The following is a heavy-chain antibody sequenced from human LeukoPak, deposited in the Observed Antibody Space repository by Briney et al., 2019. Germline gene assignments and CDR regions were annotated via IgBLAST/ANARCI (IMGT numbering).Heavy chain of an antibody. CDR1: GGPFSGYY. Sequence: PSETLSLTCAVYGGPFSGYYWSWIRQPPGKGLEWIGEINHSGGTNYNPSLKSRVTISVDTSKNQFSLKLSSVTAADTAVYYCARGGYCSSTSCYPNWFDPWGQGTLVTVSS. CDR2: INHSGGT. CDR3: ARGGYCSSTSCYPNWFDP. V-gene: IGHV4-34*01. J-gene: IGHJ5*02. D-gene: IGHD2-2*03.